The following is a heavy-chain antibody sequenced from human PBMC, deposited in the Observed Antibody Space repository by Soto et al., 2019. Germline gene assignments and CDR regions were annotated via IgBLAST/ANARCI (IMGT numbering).Heavy chain of an antibody. V-gene: IGHV1-2*04. J-gene: IGHJ4*02. D-gene: IGHD6-13*01. Sequence: VQLGQSGVEVKKPGASVKVSCKASGYTFNDYYMHWVRQAPGQGLEWMGWINPDSGGTNYAQKFQGWVTLTRDTSISTAYMELSRMRPDDTAVYYSAREGITAAAGYWGQGTLVTVSS. CDR3: AREGITAAAGY. CDR2: INPDSGGT. CDR1: GYTFNDYY.